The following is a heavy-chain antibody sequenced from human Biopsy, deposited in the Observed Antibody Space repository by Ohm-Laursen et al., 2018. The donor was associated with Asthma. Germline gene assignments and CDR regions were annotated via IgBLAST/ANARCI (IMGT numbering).Heavy chain of an antibody. V-gene: IGHV2-5*01. J-gene: IGHJ4*01. CDR2: IYWNGDK. CDR1: GFSLTKSGVG. D-gene: IGHD5/OR15-5a*01. Sequence: TQTLTLTGTFSGFSLTKSGVGVGWIRQPPREAPDWLALIYWNGDKHYSPSLRSRLSITKDTSRNQVVLAMTNMDTVDTATYFCARALHRVSFSYFDNWGLGTLVSVSS. CDR3: ARALHRVSFSYFDN.